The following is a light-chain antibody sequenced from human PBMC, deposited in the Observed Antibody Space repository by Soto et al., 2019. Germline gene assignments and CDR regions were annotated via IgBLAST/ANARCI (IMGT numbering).Light chain of an antibody. CDR3: QQYGRSPLRT. V-gene: IGKV3-20*01. J-gene: IGKJ4*01. Sequence: ETVLPPYPGTLYLSPGERTTLSCRASHSVSSSYLGRYQQKPGQAPRLLIYGTSSRATGIPDRFSRSGSGADLAVTITRRGPEVFAVYYCQQYGRSPLRTVGGGNKVEIK. CDR1: HSVSSSY. CDR2: GTS.